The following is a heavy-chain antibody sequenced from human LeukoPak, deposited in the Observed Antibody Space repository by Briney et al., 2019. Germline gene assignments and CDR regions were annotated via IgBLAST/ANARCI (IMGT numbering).Heavy chain of an antibody. CDR3: ARKGQGSNWAAEYFQN. Sequence: PGGSLRLSCAASGFTFSSYAMSWVRQAPGKGLEWVAVISYDGSNKYYADSVKGRFTISRDNSKNTLYLQMNSLRAEDTAVYYCARKGQGSNWAAEYFQNWGQGTLVTVSS. CDR2: ISYDGSNK. CDR1: GFTFSSYA. V-gene: IGHV3-30*03. J-gene: IGHJ1*01. D-gene: IGHD6-13*01.